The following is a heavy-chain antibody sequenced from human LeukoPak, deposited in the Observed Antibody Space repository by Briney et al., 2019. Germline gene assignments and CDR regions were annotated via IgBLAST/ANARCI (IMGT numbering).Heavy chain of an antibody. CDR3: ARDSGSYFVY. CDR1: GFTFSSYW. V-gene: IGHV3-74*01. J-gene: IGHJ4*02. D-gene: IGHD1-26*01. CDR2: IFSDGSST. Sequence: GGSHTLSCAASGFTFSSYWMHWVSQAPGKGLVWVSRIFSDGSSTSYADSVKGRFTISRDNAKNTLYLQMNSLGAEDTAVYYCARDSGSYFVYWGQGTVVIVSS.